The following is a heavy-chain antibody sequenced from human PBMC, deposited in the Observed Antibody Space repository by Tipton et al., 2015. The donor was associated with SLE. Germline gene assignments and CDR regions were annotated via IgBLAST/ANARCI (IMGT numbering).Heavy chain of an antibody. D-gene: IGHD6-13*01. CDR3: ARRRGSSWYEDYFDY. CDR2: IFHSGST. Sequence: TLSLTCAVYGGSFSGYYWSRIRQPPGKGLQWIGEIFHSGSTHYNPALKSRITMSLDTSKNHFSLKVSSVTAADTAVYYCARRRGSSWYEDYFDYWGQGTLVTVSS. V-gene: IGHV4-34*10. CDR1: GGSFSGYY. J-gene: IGHJ4*02.